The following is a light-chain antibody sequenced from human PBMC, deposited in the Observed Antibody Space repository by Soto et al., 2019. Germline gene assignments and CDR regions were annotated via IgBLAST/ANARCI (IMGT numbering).Light chain of an antibody. V-gene: IGLV2-14*01. J-gene: IGLJ1*01. CDR1: SSDVGGYNY. CDR3: SSYTSSSTLKV. CDR2: DVS. Sequence: QFGLTPPASRSWSSGQAITISSTGTSSDVGGYNYVSWYQQHPGKAPKLMIYDVSNRPSGVSNRFSGSKSGNTASLTISGLQAEDEADYYCSSYTSSSTLKVFGTGTKVT.